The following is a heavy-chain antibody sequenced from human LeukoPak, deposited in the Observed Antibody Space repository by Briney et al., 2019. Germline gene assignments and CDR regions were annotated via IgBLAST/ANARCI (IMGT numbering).Heavy chain of an antibody. V-gene: IGHV3-21*01. Sequence: PGGSLRLSCAASGFTFSIYSMNWVRQTPGKGLEWVSSISSSSAYIYYADSVKGRFTISRDNAKNSLFLQMNSLRAEDTAVYYCAREPTGMALWGQGTLVTVSS. J-gene: IGHJ4*02. CDR3: AREPTGMAL. CDR1: GFTFSIYS. D-gene: IGHD5-18*01. CDR2: ISSSSAYI.